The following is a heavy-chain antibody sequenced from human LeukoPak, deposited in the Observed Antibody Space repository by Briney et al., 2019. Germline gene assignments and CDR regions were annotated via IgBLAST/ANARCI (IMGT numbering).Heavy chain of an antibody. J-gene: IGHJ3*02. CDR1: GGTFSSYA. CDR3: ASRDGYNFRAFDI. Sequence: SVKVSCKASGGTFSSYAISWVRQAPGQGLEWMGGIIPIFGTANYAQKFQGRVTITTDESTSTAYMELSSPRSEDTAVYYCASRDGYNFRAFDIWGQGTMVTVSS. V-gene: IGHV1-69*05. D-gene: IGHD5-24*01. CDR2: IIPIFGTA.